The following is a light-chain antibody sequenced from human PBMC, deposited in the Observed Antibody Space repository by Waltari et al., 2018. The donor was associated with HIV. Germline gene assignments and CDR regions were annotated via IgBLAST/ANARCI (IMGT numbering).Light chain of an antibody. CDR3: QQYYNWPPWT. CDR1: QSDRSN. Sequence: EIVMTQSPATLSLSPGERATLSCRASQSDRSNVAGYQQKPGQTPRLLFYDASTRATAIPARFSGSGSGTEFTLTISSLQSEDFAIYYCQQYYNWPPWTFGQGTKVEIK. CDR2: DAS. V-gene: IGKV3-15*01. J-gene: IGKJ1*01.